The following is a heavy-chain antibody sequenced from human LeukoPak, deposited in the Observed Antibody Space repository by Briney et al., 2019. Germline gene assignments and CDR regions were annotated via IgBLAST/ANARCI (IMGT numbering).Heavy chain of an antibody. Sequence: PGGSLRLSCAASGFTFSSYAMHWVRQAPGKGLEWVAVISYVGSNKYYADSVKGRFTISRDNSKNTLYLQMNSLRAEDTAVYYCARGSYSSSAPAFDYWGQGTLVTVSS. D-gene: IGHD6-6*01. CDR1: GFTFSSYA. CDR3: ARGSYSSSAPAFDY. CDR2: ISYVGSNK. J-gene: IGHJ4*02. V-gene: IGHV3-30-3*01.